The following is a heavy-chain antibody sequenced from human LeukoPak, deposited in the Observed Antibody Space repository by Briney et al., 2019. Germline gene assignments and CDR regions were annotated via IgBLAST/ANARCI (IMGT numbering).Heavy chain of an antibody. Sequence: GASVKVSCKASGGTFSSSAISWVRQAPGQGLEWMGGIIPIFGTANYAQKSQARVTITTDESTSTAYMELSSLRSDGTAVYYCATRPPYCSSTSCYQYDYWGQGTLVTVSS. CDR2: IIPIFGTA. V-gene: IGHV1-69*05. J-gene: IGHJ4*02. CDR1: GGTFSSSA. CDR3: ATRPPYCSSTSCYQYDY. D-gene: IGHD2-2*01.